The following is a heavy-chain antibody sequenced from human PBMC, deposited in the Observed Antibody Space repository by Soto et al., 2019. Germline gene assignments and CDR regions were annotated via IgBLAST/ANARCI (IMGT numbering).Heavy chain of an antibody. D-gene: IGHD5-18*01. J-gene: IGHJ6*02. Sequence: QVQLQESGPGLVKPSQTLSLTCTVSGGSISSGGYYWSWIRQHPGKGLEWIGYIYYSGSTYYNPSLKSRVTISVDTSKNQVSLKLSSVTAADTAVYYCARDRDTAGYYGMDVWGQGTTVTVSS. CDR2: IYYSGST. CDR3: ARDRDTAGYYGMDV. CDR1: GGSISSGGYY. V-gene: IGHV4-31*03.